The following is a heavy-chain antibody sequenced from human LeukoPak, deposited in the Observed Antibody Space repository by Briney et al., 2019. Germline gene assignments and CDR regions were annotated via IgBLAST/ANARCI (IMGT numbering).Heavy chain of an antibody. Sequence: PGGSLRLSCAGSGFTFSGAWLSWVRQAPGKGLEWIGRIQGGGTIDYAAPVKGRFTISRDDSKATLYLQMNSLKTEDTAIYYCTTVTHFYLGDQGILVTVSS. D-gene: IGHD2/OR15-2a*01. J-gene: IGHJ4*02. CDR3: TTVTHFYL. CDR2: IQGGGTI. CDR1: GFTFSGAW. V-gene: IGHV3-15*01.